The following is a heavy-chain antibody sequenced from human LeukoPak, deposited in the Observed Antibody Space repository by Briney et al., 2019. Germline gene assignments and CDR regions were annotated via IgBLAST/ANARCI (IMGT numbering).Heavy chain of an antibody. J-gene: IGHJ6*01. CDR3: ARDRSYSGRYGMDG. Sequence: WETLSLTCAASGYSISSGYYWGCRRHPPGEGLEWTGSIYHSGSTYYNPSLKSRFTISVDTSKNPLSLKLSCVTAAETAVYYCARDRSYSGRYGMDGWGKGITVTVSS. CDR2: IYHSGST. CDR1: GYSISSGYY. D-gene: IGHD3-10*01. V-gene: IGHV4-38-2*02.